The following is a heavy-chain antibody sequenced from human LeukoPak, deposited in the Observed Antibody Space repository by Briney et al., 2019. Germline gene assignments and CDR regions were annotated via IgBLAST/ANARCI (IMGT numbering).Heavy chain of an antibody. D-gene: IGHD2-8*01. V-gene: IGHV4-30-4*08. J-gene: IGHJ4*02. CDR1: GGSISSGDYY. CDR2: IYYSGST. CDR3: ARGDGVGAYFDY. Sequence: RTSQTLSHTCTVSGGSISSGDYYWSWIRQPPGKGLEWIGYIYYSGSTYYNPSLKSRVTISVDTSKNQFSLKLSSVTAADTAVYYCARGDGVGAYFDYWGQGTLVTVSS.